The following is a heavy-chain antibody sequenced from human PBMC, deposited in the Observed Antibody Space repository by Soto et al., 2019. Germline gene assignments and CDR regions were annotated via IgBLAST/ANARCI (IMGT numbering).Heavy chain of an antibody. CDR2: FDPEDGET. J-gene: IGHJ5*02. V-gene: IGHV1-24*01. CDR1: GYALTELS. D-gene: IGHD6-13*01. CDR3: ATAGYSSSWAALRGAGYNWFDP. Sequence: GASVKVSYKVSGYALTELSMHWVREAAGKGLKWMGGFDPEDGETIYAQKFQGRVTMTEDTSTDTAYMELSSLRSEDTAVYYCATAGYSSSWAALRGAGYNWFDPWGQGTLVTVSS.